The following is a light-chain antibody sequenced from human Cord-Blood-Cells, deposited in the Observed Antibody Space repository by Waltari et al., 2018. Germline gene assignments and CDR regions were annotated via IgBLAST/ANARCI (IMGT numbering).Light chain of an antibody. CDR2: DAS. Sequence: EIVLTQSPATLSLSPGERATLACRASQSVSSYLAWYQQKPGKAPRLLIYDASNRATGIPSRCSGSGSGTDFTLTISSLEPEDFAIYYCQQRSNWPITFGQGTRLEIK. CDR1: QSVSSY. V-gene: IGKV3-11*01. CDR3: QQRSNWPIT. J-gene: IGKJ5*01.